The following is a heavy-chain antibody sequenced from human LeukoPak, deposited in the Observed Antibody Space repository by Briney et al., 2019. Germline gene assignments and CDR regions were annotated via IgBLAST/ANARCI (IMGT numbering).Heavy chain of an antibody. V-gene: IGHV3-23*01. Sequence: GASLRLSCAASGFTFSSYAMSWVRQAPGKGVEWVSSISSSGGSTYYADSVKGRFTISRDNSSNTLFLQMNSLRAEDTAVFYCAKDRGGGYSSSSTGFDYWGQGTLVTVSS. J-gene: IGHJ4*02. D-gene: IGHD6-6*01. CDR3: AKDRGGGYSSSSTGFDY. CDR2: ISSSGGST. CDR1: GFTFSSYA.